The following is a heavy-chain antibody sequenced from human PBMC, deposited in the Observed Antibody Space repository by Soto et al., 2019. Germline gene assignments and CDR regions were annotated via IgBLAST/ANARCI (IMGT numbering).Heavy chain of an antibody. Sequence: PGWSLRLSCAASGFTFSSYAMHWVRQAPGKGLEWVAVISYDGSNKYYADSVKGRFTISRDNSKNTLYLQMNSLRAEDTAVYYCNGVLLWFGESGPSNYFDYWGQGTLVTVSS. J-gene: IGHJ4*02. CDR1: GFTFSSYA. D-gene: IGHD3-10*01. CDR3: NGVLLWFGESGPSNYFDY. V-gene: IGHV3-30-3*01. CDR2: ISYDGSNK.